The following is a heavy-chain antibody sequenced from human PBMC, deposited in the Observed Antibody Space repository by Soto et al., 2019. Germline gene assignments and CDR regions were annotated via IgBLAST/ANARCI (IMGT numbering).Heavy chain of an antibody. Sequence: TGGSLRLSCAASGFTFSRYGMHWVRQAPGKGLKWVAVISPDGSTKYYADSVKGRFTILRDSSKNTLYLQMNSLRAEDTAVYYCAKVEGLIIPGGYGVDVWGQGPTVTVYS. CDR1: GFTFSRYG. CDR3: AKVEGLIIPGGYGVDV. V-gene: IGHV3-30*18. D-gene: IGHD5-12*01. CDR2: ISPDGSTK. J-gene: IGHJ6*02.